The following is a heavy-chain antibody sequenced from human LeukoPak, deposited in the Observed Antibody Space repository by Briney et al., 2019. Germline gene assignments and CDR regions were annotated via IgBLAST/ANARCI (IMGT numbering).Heavy chain of an antibody. CDR1: GFTFSSYS. CDR3: AREGLDAFDI. V-gene: IGHV3-21*01. J-gene: IGHJ3*02. Sequence: PGGSLRLSCAASGFTFSSYSMNWVRQAPGKGLEWVSSINSSSSYIYYADSVKGRFTISRDNAKNSLYLQMNSLRAEDTAVYYCAREGLDAFDIWGQGTMVTVSS. CDR2: INSSSSYI.